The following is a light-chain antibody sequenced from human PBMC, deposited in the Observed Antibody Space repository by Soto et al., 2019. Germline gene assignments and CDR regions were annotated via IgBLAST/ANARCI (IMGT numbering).Light chain of an antibody. Sequence: EGVLTQSPASLSLSPGERATLSCRASQSVMSNYLSWYQQKPGQPPRLLIYGASSRATGIPDRFSGSGSGTDFNLTISRLEPEDFALYYCQKFGASLTWTFGQGTKLDIK. V-gene: IGKV3-20*01. CDR2: GAS. CDR3: QKFGASLTWT. CDR1: QSVMSNY. J-gene: IGKJ1*01.